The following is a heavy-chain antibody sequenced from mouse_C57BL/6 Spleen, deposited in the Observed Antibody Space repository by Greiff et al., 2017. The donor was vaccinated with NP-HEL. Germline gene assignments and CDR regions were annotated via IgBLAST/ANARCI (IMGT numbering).Heavy chain of an antibody. D-gene: IGHD3-2*02. Sequence: QVQLQQSGAELVKPGASVKLSCKASGYTFTEYTIHWVKQRSGQGLEWIGWFYPGSGSIKYNEKFKDKATLTADKSSSTVYMELSRLTSEDSAVYFCARHEDQDSSGYVPDYYAMDYWGQGTSVTVSS. V-gene: IGHV1-62-2*01. CDR1: GYTFTEYT. CDR3: ARHEDQDSSGYVPDYYAMDY. CDR2: FYPGSGSI. J-gene: IGHJ4*01.